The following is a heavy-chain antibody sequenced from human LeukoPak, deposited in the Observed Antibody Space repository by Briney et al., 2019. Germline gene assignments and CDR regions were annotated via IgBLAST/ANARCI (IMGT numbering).Heavy chain of an antibody. V-gene: IGHV6-1*01. CDR3: ARDRRYCSGGSCSNYYYGMDV. CDR1: GDSVSSNSAA. Sequence: SQTLSLTCAISGDSVSSNSAAWNWIRQSPSRGLERLGRTYYRSKWYNDYAVSVKSRITINPDTSKNQFSLQLNSVTPEDTAVYYCARDRRYCSGGSCSNYYYGMDVWGQGTTVTVSS. CDR2: TYYRSKWYN. J-gene: IGHJ6*02. D-gene: IGHD2-15*01.